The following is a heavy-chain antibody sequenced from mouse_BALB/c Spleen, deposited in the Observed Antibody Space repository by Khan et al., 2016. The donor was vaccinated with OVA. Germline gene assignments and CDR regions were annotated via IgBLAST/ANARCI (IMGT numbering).Heavy chain of an antibody. CDR1: GFTFSRYA. J-gene: IGHJ2*01. CDR3: ARQGGIYDGPFDY. D-gene: IGHD2-3*01. V-gene: IGHV5-9-3*01. Sequence: EVELVESGGGLVKPGGSLKLSCAASGFTFSRYAMSWVRQTPEKRLEWVATISSGGSYTYYPDSVKGRFTISRDNAKNTLYLQMSSLRSEETSMYYCARQGGIYDGPFDYCGHGPTLTVSS. CDR2: ISSGGSYT.